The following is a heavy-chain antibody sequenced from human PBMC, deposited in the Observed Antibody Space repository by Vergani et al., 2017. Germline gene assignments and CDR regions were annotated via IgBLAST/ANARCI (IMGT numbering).Heavy chain of an antibody. D-gene: IGHD4-17*01. CDR3: AKSTGPAVTTSGLDY. CDR2: ISISVGNTDYADS. J-gene: IGHJ4*02. V-gene: IGHV3-23*01. CDR1: GFTLSSYA. Sequence: EVRLLESGGGLVQPGGSLRLSCAAAGFTLSSYAMSWVRQAPGKGLEWVSGISISVGNTDYADSFYADSVKGRFTVSRDDSKNTLYLQINSLRAEDTAVYFCAKSTGPAVTTSGLDYWGQGTLVRVSS.